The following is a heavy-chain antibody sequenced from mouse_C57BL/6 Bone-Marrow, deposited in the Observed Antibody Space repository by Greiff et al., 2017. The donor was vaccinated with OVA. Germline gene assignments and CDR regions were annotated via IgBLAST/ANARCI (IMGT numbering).Heavy chain of an antibody. CDR1: GFTFSDAW. Sequence: EVKLMESGGGLVQPGGSMKLSCAASGFTFSDAWMDWVRQSPEQGLEWVAEIRNKANNHATYYAESVKGRFTISRDDSKSSVYLQMNSLRAEDTGIYYCTRSYYDYDRFAYWGQGTLVTVSA. V-gene: IGHV6-6*01. CDR2: IRNKANNHAT. CDR3: TRSYYDYDRFAY. D-gene: IGHD2-4*01. J-gene: IGHJ3*01.